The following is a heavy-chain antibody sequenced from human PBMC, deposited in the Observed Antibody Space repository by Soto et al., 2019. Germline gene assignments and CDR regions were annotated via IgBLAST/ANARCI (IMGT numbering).Heavy chain of an antibody. V-gene: IGHV4-31*03. CDR2: IYYSGST. D-gene: IGHD3-3*01. J-gene: IGHJ5*02. Sequence: TLSLTCTVSGGSISSGGYYWSWIRQHPGKGLEWIGYIYYSGSTYYNPSLKSRVTISVDTSKNQFSRKLSSVTAADTAVYYCARARAEGITIFGVVYNWFDPWGQGTLVTVSS. CDR3: ARARAEGITIFGVVYNWFDP. CDR1: GGSISSGGYY.